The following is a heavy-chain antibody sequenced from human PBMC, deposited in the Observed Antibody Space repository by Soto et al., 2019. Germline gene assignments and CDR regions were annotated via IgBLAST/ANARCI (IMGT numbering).Heavy chain of an antibody. J-gene: IGHJ6*03. Sequence: QDQLVQSGAEVKKPGASVTVSCKASGYSFTNYGITWVRQAPGQGLEWMGWISGFNGNTHYAQKLQGRVTMTTDAFTSTAYMEVRRLGSDDTAVYFCARDRGVAPPVAGNTHYYYYMDVWGKGTTVTVSS. CDR2: ISGFNGNT. CDR1: GYSFTNYG. CDR3: ARDRGVAPPVAGNTHYYYYMDV. V-gene: IGHV1-18*01. D-gene: IGHD6-19*01.